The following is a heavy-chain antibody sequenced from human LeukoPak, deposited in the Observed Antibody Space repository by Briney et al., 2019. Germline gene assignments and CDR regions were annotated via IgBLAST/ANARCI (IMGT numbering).Heavy chain of an antibody. Sequence: PSETLSLTCTVSGGSISSGAYYWSWIRQHPGKGLEWIGYIYYSGSTYYNPSLKSRVTISVDTSKNQFSLKLSSVTAADTAMYYCARLASYDFYSVHWGQGTLVTVSS. CDR2: IYYSGST. D-gene: IGHD3-3*01. V-gene: IGHV4-31*03. CDR1: GGSISSGAYY. CDR3: ARLASYDFYSVH. J-gene: IGHJ4*02.